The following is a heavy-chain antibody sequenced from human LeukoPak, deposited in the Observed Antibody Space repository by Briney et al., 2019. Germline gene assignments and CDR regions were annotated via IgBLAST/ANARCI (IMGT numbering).Heavy chain of an antibody. CDR2: IYPGVSDT. D-gene: IGHD6-19*01. J-gene: IGHJ4*02. CDR3: ARHQYISGWHGYDY. CDR1: GYSFTNYW. Sequence: GESLKISWKGSGYSFTNYWIGWVRQMPGKGLEWMGIIYPGVSDTRYSPSFRGQVTISANNSISTAYLQWSSLIASDAAMYYCARHQYISGWHGYDYWGQGTLVTVSS. V-gene: IGHV5-51*01.